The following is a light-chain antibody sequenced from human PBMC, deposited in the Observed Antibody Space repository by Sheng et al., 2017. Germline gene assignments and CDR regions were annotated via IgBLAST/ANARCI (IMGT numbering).Light chain of an antibody. Sequence: AIRMTQSPSSFSASTGDRVTITCRASQGISSYLAWYQQKPGKAPKLLIYAASTLQSGVPSRFSGSGSGTDFTLTISCLQSEDFATYYCQQSNAFPLTFGRGTKVEIK. CDR2: AAS. J-gene: IGKJ4*01. V-gene: IGKV1-8*01. CDR3: QQSNAFPLT. CDR1: QGISSY.